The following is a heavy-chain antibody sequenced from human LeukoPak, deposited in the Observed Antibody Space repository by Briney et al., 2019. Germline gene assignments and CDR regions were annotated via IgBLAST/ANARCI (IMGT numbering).Heavy chain of an antibody. D-gene: IGHD5-12*01. Sequence: GGSLRLSCAASGFTFGNYAMSWVRQIPGKGLEWVSRIIGGVPSTFYADSVKGRFTISRDNSKNTLYLQMNSLGADDTAVYYCAKGGYDYVEVGYFDYWGQGVLVTVSS. CDR3: AKGGYDYVEVGYFDY. J-gene: IGHJ4*02. V-gene: IGHV3-23*01. CDR2: IIGGVPST. CDR1: GFTFGNYA.